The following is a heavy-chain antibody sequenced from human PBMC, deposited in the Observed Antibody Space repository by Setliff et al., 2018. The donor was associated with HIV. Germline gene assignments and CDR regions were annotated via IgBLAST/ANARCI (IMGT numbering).Heavy chain of an antibody. D-gene: IGHD4-17*01. V-gene: IGHV3-23*01. Sequence: HGGSLRLSCAASGFTFNTYAMNWVRQAPGKGLEWVSGISAGGGNTYYGDSVKGRLTISRDNSKNTLYLQMNSLRAEDTAVYYCAKDPTHDSYGDYYWYFDLWGRGTLVTVSS. CDR1: GFTFNTYA. CDR2: ISAGGGNT. J-gene: IGHJ2*01. CDR3: AKDPTHDSYGDYYWYFDL.